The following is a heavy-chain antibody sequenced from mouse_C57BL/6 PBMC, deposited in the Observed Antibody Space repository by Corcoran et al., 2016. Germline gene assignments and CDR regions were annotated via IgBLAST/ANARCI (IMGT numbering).Heavy chain of an antibody. CDR1: GYTFTTYG. Sequence: QIQLVQSGPELKKPGETVKISCKASGYTFTTYGMSWVKQAPGKGLKWMGWINTYSGVPTYADDFKGRFAFSLETSANTAYLQINNLKNEDTATYFCAREDDYGDYAMDYWGQGTSVTVSS. J-gene: IGHJ4*01. D-gene: IGHD2-4*01. CDR2: INTYSGVP. V-gene: IGHV9-3*01. CDR3: AREDDYGDYAMDY.